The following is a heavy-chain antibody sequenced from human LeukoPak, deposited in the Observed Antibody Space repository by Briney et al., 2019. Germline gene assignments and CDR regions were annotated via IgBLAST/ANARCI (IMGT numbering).Heavy chain of an antibody. CDR2: INHSGST. CDR3: ARGLGRWILTGYYPLYFDY. J-gene: IGHJ4*02. D-gene: IGHD3-9*01. Sequence: SETLSLTCAVYGGSFSGYYWSWIRQPPGKGLEWIGEINHSGSTNYNPSLKSRVTISVDPSKNQFSLQLSSVTAADTAVYYCARGLGRWILTGYYPLYFDYWGRRPLVTVSS. CDR1: GGSFSGYY. V-gene: IGHV4-34*01.